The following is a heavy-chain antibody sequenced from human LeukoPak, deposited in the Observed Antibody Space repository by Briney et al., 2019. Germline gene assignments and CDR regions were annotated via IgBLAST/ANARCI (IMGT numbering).Heavy chain of an antibody. V-gene: IGHV3-30*18. CDR1: GFTFSSYG. CDR3: AKDRVGATDY. Sequence: GGSLRLSCAASGFTFSSYGMHWVRQAPGKGLEWVAVISYDGSNKYYADSVKGRFTISRDNSKNTLYLQMNSLRAEDTAVYYCAKDRVGATDYWGQGTLVTVSS. J-gene: IGHJ4*02. D-gene: IGHD1-26*01. CDR2: ISYDGSNK.